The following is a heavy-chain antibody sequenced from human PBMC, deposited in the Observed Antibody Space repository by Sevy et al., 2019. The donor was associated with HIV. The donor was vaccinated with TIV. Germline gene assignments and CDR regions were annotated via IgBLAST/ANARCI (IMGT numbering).Heavy chain of an antibody. V-gene: IGHV3-23*01. J-gene: IGHJ4*02. Sequence: GGSLRLSCAASGFTFSNYAMSWVRQAPGKGLEWVSTLSGSGGSTYYADSVQGRFTVPRDNSKRTLYLQMNNLRVEDTATYYCTNSLGGYWGQGTLVTVSS. CDR2: LSGSGGST. CDR3: TNSLGGY. CDR1: GFTFSNYA. D-gene: IGHD7-27*01.